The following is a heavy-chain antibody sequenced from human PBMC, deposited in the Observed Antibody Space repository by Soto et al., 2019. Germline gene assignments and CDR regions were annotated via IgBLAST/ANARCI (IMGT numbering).Heavy chain of an antibody. CDR1: GYNFTSHY. J-gene: IGHJ4*02. V-gene: IGHV1-46*01. CDR2: INTYSKSV. CDR3: TREYCGGDCVLDH. D-gene: IGHD2-21*02. Sequence: ASVKVSCKASGYNFTSHYIQWVRQAPGQGFEWMGIINTYSKSVTYVQKFQGRVTMTSDTSSNTVFMELSSLRSEDTAVYFCTREYCGGDCVLDHWVQGTRGTAPQ.